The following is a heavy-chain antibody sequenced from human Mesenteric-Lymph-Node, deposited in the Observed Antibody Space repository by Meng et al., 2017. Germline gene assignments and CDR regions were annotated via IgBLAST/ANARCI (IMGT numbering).Heavy chain of an antibody. CDR2: ISSSSSYI. CDR1: GFTFSSYS. V-gene: IGHV3-21*01. Sequence: GESLKISCAASGFTFSSYSMNWVRQAPGKGLEWVSSISSSSSYIYYADSVKGRFTISRDNAKNSLYLQMNSLRAEDTAVYYCARYALTYGSGSAGDYYGMDVWGQGNTVTGSS. D-gene: IGHD3-10*01. J-gene: IGHJ6*02. CDR3: ARYALTYGSGSAGDYYGMDV.